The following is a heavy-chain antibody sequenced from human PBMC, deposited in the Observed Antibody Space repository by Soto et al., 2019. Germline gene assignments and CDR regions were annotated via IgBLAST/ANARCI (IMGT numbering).Heavy chain of an antibody. Sequence: QITLKESGPTLVKPTQTLTRTCTFSAFSLSTGGVGVGWIRQPPGKALEWLALIYWDDDKRYSPSLRSRLTITKDTYKNQVVLTLTNMDPVDTATYYCIQSRCGGDCLQSYASYYYSGMDVWGQGTTVTVSS. CDR2: IYWDDDK. CDR3: IQSRCGGDCLQSYASYYYSGMDV. J-gene: IGHJ6*02. CDR1: AFSLSTGGVG. V-gene: IGHV2-5*02. D-gene: IGHD2-21*02.